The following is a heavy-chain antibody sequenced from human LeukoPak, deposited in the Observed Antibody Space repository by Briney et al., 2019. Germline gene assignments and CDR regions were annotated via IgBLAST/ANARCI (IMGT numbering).Heavy chain of an antibody. V-gene: IGHV1-2*02. D-gene: IGHD6-19*01. Sequence: ASVKVSCKASGYTFTGYYMHWVRQAPGQGLEWMGWINPNSGGTNYAQKFQGRVTMTRDTSISTAYMELSRLRSDDTAVYYCARDSSGWYWFDPWGQGTLVTVSS. J-gene: IGHJ5*02. CDR1: GYTFTGYY. CDR3: ARDSSGWYWFDP. CDR2: INPNSGGT.